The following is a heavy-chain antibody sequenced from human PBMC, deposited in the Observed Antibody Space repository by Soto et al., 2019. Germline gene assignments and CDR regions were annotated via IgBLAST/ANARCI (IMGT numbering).Heavy chain of an antibody. J-gene: IGHJ6*02. CDR3: ARDLHVWIQLWPHHYGMDV. CDR2: ISYDGSNK. V-gene: IGHV3-30-3*01. D-gene: IGHD5-18*01. Sequence: QVQLVESGGGVVQPGRSLRLSCAASGFTFSSYAMHWVRQAPGKGLEWVAVISYDGSNKYYADSVKGRFTISRDNSKNTLYLQMNSLRAEDTALYYCARDLHVWIQLWPHHYGMDVWGQGTTVTVSS. CDR1: GFTFSSYA.